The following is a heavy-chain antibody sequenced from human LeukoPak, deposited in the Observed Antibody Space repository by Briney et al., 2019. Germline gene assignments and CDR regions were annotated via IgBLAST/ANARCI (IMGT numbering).Heavy chain of an antibody. Sequence: SETLSLTCTVSGGSISSYYWSWIRQPPGKGLEWIGYIYYSGSTNYNPSLKSRVTISVDTSKNQFSLKLSSVTAADTAVYYCARLSYGSGYYYYMDVWGKGTTVTVSS. CDR2: IYYSGST. CDR1: GGSISSYY. J-gene: IGHJ6*03. D-gene: IGHD3-10*01. CDR3: ARLSYGSGYYYYMDV. V-gene: IGHV4-59*08.